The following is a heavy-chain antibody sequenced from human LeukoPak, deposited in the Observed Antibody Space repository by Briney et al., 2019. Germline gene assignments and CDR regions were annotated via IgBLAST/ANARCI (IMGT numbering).Heavy chain of an antibody. J-gene: IGHJ4*02. D-gene: IGHD2-21*02. V-gene: IGHV5-51*01. CDR3: ARRGYCGGDCYSSFYFDY. CDR2: IYPGDSDT. CDR1: GYSFTSYW. Sequence: KYGESLKISCKGSGYSFTSYWIGWVRQMPGKGLEWMGIIYPGDSDTRYSPSFQGQVTISADKSISTAYLQWSSLKASDTAMYYCARRGYCGGDCYSSFYFDYWGQGTLVTVSS.